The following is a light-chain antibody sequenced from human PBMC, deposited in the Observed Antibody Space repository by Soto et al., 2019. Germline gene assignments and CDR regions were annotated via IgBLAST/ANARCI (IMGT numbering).Light chain of an antibody. CDR3: QQYNNWPRT. Sequence: EIVMTQSPATLSVSPGERATLFCRASQSVSSNLAWYQQTPGQAPRLLIYGASTRATGIPARFSGSGSGTEFTLTISSLQSEDFAVYYCQQYNNWPRTFGQGTKVDIK. CDR1: QSVSSN. V-gene: IGKV3-15*01. CDR2: GAS. J-gene: IGKJ1*01.